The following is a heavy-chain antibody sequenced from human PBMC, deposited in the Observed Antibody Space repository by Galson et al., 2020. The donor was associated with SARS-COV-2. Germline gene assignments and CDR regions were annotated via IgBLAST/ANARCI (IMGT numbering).Heavy chain of an antibody. Sequence: SVKVSCKASGGTFSSYAISWVRQAPGQGLEWMGGIIPILGIANYAQKFQGRVTITADKSTSTAYMELSSLRSEDTAVYYCARAVLLWFGESFGYYYYYMDVWGKGTTVTVSS. J-gene: IGHJ6*03. CDR3: ARAVLLWFGESFGYYYYYMDV. D-gene: IGHD3-10*01. CDR2: IIPILGIA. CDR1: GGTFSSYA. V-gene: IGHV1-69*10.